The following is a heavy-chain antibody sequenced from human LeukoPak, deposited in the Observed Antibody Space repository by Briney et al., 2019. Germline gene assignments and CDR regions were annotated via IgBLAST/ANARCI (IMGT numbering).Heavy chain of an antibody. V-gene: IGHV3-23*01. D-gene: IGHD6-19*01. CDR3: ARLTITSGWYEDY. CDR2: FRGSDGST. Sequence: PGGSLRLSCAPSGFTFYNYAMTCVRHAPGKGLEWVSTFRGSDGSTYYRDSVKGRFTISGDYSKTTLYLQMNSLRAEDTALYYCARLTITSGWYEDYWGQGTLVTVSS. CDR1: GFTFYNYA. J-gene: IGHJ4*02.